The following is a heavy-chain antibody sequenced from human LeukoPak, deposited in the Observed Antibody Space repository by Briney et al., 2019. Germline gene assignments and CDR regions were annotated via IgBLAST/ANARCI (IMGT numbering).Heavy chain of an antibody. D-gene: IGHD6-19*01. CDR3: ARDSSGWYSSYYYYGMDV. V-gene: IGHV3-7*01. J-gene: IGHJ6*02. Sequence: GGSLRLSCAASGFTLSSYWMSWVRQAPGKGLEWVANIKQDGSEKYYVDSVKGRFTISRDNAKNSLYLQMNSLRAEDTAVYYCARDSSGWYSSYYYYGMDVWGQGTTVTVSS. CDR2: IKQDGSEK. CDR1: GFTLSSYW.